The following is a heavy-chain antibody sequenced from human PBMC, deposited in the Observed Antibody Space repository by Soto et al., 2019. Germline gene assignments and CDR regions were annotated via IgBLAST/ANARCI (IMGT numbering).Heavy chain of an antibody. Sequence: QVQLVQSGAEVKKPGASVKVSCKASGYTFTIYGISWVRQAPGQGLEWMGWISGYNGNTAYAQNLQDSVTLTTDASTSSGYMELRSLRSDDTAVYYCARVDYYDSSGYYGYWGQGTLITVSS. CDR3: ARVDYYDSSGYYGY. V-gene: IGHV1-18*04. J-gene: IGHJ4*02. CDR1: GYTFTIYG. CDR2: ISGYNGNT. D-gene: IGHD3-22*01.